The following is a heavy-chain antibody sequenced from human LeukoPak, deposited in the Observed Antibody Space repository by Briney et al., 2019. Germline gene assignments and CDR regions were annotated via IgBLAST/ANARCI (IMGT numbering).Heavy chain of an antibody. Sequence: PGGSLRLSCAVSGFTVSNNYMSWVRQAPGKGLEWVSAISGSGGSTYYADSVKGRFTISRDNSKNTLYLQMNSLRAEDTAVYYCAKDHKLLWFGEAQYYMDVWGKGTTVTISS. CDR3: AKDHKLLWFGEAQYYMDV. V-gene: IGHV3-23*01. CDR1: GFTVSNNY. J-gene: IGHJ6*03. CDR2: ISGSGGST. D-gene: IGHD3-10*01.